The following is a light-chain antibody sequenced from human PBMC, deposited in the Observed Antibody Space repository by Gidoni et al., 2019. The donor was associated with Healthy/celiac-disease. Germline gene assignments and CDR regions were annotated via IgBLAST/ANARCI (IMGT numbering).Light chain of an antibody. CDR3: LQDYNYPLT. CDR2: AAS. V-gene: IGKV1-6*01. Sequence: AIQLTQSPSSLSASVGDRVTITCRASQGIRNDLGWYQQKPGKAPKLLIYAASSLQSGVPSRVSGSGSGTDFTLTISSLQPEDFATYYCLQDYNYPLTFXGXTKVEIK. J-gene: IGKJ4*01. CDR1: QGIRND.